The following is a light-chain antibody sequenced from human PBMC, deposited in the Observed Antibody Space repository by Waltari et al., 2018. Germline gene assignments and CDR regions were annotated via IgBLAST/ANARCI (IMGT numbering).Light chain of an antibody. CDR1: SSDVSGYNY. CDR2: DVS. V-gene: IGLV2-14*03. J-gene: IGLJ3*02. Sequence: QSALTQPASVSGSPGQSITISCTGTSSDVSGYNYVSWYQQHPGIAPKLMIYDVSNRPSGVSNRFSGSKSGNTASLTISGLQAEDEADYYCSSYTSSSTWVFGGGTKLTVL. CDR3: SSYTSSSTWV.